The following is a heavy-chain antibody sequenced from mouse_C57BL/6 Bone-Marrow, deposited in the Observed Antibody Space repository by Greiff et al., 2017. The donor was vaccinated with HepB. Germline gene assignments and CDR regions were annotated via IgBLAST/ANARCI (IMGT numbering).Heavy chain of an antibody. V-gene: IGHV5-6*01. CDR1: GFTFSSYG. J-gene: IGHJ1*03. D-gene: IGHD1-1*01. Sequence: EVQLVESGGDLVKPGGSLKLSCAASGFTFSSYGMSWVRQTPDKRLEWVATISSGGSYTYYPDSVKGRCTISRDNAKNTLYLQMSSLKSEDTAMYYCARPTYYYGSSWYFDVWGTGTPVTVSS. CDR2: ISSGGSYT. CDR3: ARPTYYYGSSWYFDV.